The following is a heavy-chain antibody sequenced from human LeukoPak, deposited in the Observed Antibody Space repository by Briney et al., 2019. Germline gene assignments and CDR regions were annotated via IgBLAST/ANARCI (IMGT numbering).Heavy chain of an antibody. CDR3: ARRRVDYYTRPRPFDY. D-gene: IGHD1-26*01. Sequence: SETLSLTCTVSGGSLSSYYWSWIRQPAGKGLEWIGRVYTSGSTNYNPPLKSRVTMSIDTSKNQFSLEVSSVTAADTAVYYCARRRVDYYTRPRPFDYWGQGTLVTVSS. V-gene: IGHV4-4*07. CDR1: GGSLSSYY. CDR2: VYTSGST. J-gene: IGHJ4*02.